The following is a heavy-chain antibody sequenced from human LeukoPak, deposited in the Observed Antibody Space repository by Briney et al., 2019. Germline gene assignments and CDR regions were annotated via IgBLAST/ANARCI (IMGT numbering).Heavy chain of an antibody. J-gene: IGHJ4*02. Sequence: SETLSLTCTVSGGSISSYYWSWIRQPPGKGLEWIGYIYYSVSTNYNPSLRSRVSISVDTSRKQFSLRLTSVTAADTAVYFCARGDSSGYYSYAFYWGQGTLVTVSS. D-gene: IGHD3-22*01. CDR3: ARGDSSGYYSYAFY. V-gene: IGHV4-59*01. CDR2: IYYSVST. CDR1: GGSISSYY.